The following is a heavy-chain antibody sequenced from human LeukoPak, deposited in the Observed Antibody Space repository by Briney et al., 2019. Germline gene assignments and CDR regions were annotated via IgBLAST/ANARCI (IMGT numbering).Heavy chain of an antibody. J-gene: IGHJ4*02. V-gene: IGHV1-2*02. CDR2: INPNSGGT. CDR1: GYTFTDYY. D-gene: IGHD4-17*01. Sequence: ASVKVSCKASGYTFTDYYFNWVRQAPGQGLEWMGWINPNSGGTHYAQNFQDRVTMTRDTSISTAYMEVSGLTSDDTAVYYCARTLTTATSDYWGQGTLVTVSS. CDR3: ARTLTTATSDY.